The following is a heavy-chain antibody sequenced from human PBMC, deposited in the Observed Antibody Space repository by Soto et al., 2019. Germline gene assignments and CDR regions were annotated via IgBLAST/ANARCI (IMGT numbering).Heavy chain of an antibody. CDR1: GFTFSSYA. CDR3: AKDYAPDWLSSGVEDY. Sequence: EVQLLESGGGLVQPGGSLRLSCAASGFTFSSYAMSWVRQAPGKGLEWVSAISGSGGSTYYADSVKGRFTISRDNSKNTLYLQMNSLRAEDTAVYYCAKDYAPDWLSSGVEDYWGQGTLVTVSS. CDR2: ISGSGGST. D-gene: IGHD3-9*01. V-gene: IGHV3-23*01. J-gene: IGHJ4*02.